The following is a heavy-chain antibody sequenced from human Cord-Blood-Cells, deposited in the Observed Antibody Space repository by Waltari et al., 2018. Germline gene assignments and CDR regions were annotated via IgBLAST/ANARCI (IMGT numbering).Heavy chain of an antibody. J-gene: IGHJ2*01. CDR3: ARDLGIVVVPAANPNWYFDL. D-gene: IGHD2-2*01. V-gene: IGHV4-4*07. CDR2: IYTSGST. Sequence: QVQLQESGPGLVQHSETLSLTCAVSGGSISSYYWTWIRQPAGKGLEWIGRIYTSGSTNYNPSLKSRVTMSVDTSKNQFSLKLSSVTAADTAVYYCARDLGIVVVPAANPNWYFDLWGRGTLVTVSS. CDR1: GGSISSYY.